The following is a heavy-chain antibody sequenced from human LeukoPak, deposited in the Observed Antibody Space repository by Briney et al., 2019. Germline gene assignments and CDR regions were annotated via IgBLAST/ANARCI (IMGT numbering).Heavy chain of an antibody. J-gene: IGHJ3*02. CDR3: ARNLGLIRYLHWDDHAFDI. D-gene: IGHD3-9*01. Sequence: PGGALRLSCAASGVTFSSYEMNWVREGLGKGRGSVSYICCSGSTIYYADTVKGRFTISRDNAKTSLYLQMNSQRAEDTAVYYCARNLGLIRYLHWDDHAFDIWGQGTMVTVSS. V-gene: IGHV3-48*03. CDR1: GVTFSSYE. CDR2: ICCSGSTI.